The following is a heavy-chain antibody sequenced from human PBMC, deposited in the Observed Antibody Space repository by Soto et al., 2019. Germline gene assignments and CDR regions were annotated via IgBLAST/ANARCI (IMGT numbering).Heavy chain of an antibody. J-gene: IGHJ4*02. CDR1: GFTFSSYW. V-gene: IGHV3-7*03. CDR2: IKHDGRET. Sequence: EVQLVESGGGLVHPGGSLRLSCAASGFTFSSYWMSWVRQAPGKPLECVANIKHDGRETYYVDSVRGRFTISRDNANSTLYLQMDSLGVEDTAVYYCARSSTTYYYQSSPYWPDKELDIWGQGTLITVSS. CDR3: ARSSTTYYYQSSPYWPDKELDI. D-gene: IGHD3-22*01.